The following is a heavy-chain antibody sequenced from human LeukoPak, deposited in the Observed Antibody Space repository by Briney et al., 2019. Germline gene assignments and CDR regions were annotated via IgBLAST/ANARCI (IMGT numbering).Heavy chain of an antibody. D-gene: IGHD2-21*02. Sequence: ASVKVSCKASGGTFSSYAIGWVRQMPGKGLEWMGIIYPGDSDTRYSPSFQGQVTISADKSISTASLQWSSLKASDTAMYYCARLHLTASLAAVYFDYWGQGTLVTVSS. J-gene: IGHJ4*02. CDR2: IYPGDSDT. CDR1: GGTFSSYA. CDR3: ARLHLTASLAAVYFDY. V-gene: IGHV5-51*01.